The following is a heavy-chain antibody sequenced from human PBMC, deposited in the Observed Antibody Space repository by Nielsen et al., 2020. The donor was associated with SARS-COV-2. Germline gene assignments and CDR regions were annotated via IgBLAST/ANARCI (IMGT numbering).Heavy chain of an antibody. Sequence: SEPLSLTCAVSGDSVSSNDWWTCVRPSPGKGLEWIGEVSPRGSTHYNPSLKSRVTLSLDKSKRQFSLRLTSVSAADTSVYFCARGDLVVVPSPILGLGPIFYYFYLDVCGKGTTVIVSS. CDR3: ARGDLVVVPSPILGLGPIFYYFYLDV. D-gene: IGHD2-2*02. CDR2: VSPRGST. J-gene: IGHJ6*03. V-gene: IGHV4-4*02. CDR1: GDSVSSNDW.